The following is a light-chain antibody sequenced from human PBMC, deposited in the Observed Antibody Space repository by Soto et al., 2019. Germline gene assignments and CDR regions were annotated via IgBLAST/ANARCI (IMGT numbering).Light chain of an antibody. J-gene: IGKJ4*01. V-gene: IGKV1-39*01. Sequence: DIQMTQSPSSLSASVGDRVTITCRASQGVSAYLLWYQQTQGRAPKLLIYAASNLVSGTTSSFGGSESGTNSTLTITSLQPKSFPPSYGQEDYSSPPTLGRRTKVDTK. CDR3: QEDYSSPPT. CDR1: QGVSAY. CDR2: AAS.